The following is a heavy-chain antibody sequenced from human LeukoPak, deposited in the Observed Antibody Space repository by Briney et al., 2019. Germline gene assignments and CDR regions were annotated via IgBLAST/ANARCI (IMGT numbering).Heavy chain of an antibody. D-gene: IGHD5-12*01. Sequence: PSETLSLTCAVSGGSISSGGYSWSWIRQPPGKGLEWIGYIYHSGSTYYNPSLKSRVTISVDRSKNQFSLKLSSVTAADTAVYYCAREGYSGYLNWFDPWGQGTLVTVSS. CDR2: IYHSGST. CDR3: AREGYSGYLNWFDP. V-gene: IGHV4-30-2*01. CDR1: GGSISSGGYS. J-gene: IGHJ5*02.